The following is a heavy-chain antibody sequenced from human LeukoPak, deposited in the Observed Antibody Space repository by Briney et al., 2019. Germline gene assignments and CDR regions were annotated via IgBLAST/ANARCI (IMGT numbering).Heavy chain of an antibody. CDR2: IYYSGST. V-gene: IGHV4-59*01. CDR1: GGSISNYY. D-gene: IGHD3-10*01. J-gene: IGHJ4*02. Sequence: SETLSLTCTVSGGSISNYYWSWIRQPPGKGLEWIGYIYYSGSTNYNPSLKSRVTISVDTSKNQFSLKLRSVTAADTAVYYCARDIHLYFGSGSYWFDYWGQGTLVTVSS. CDR3: ARDIHLYFGSGSYWFDY.